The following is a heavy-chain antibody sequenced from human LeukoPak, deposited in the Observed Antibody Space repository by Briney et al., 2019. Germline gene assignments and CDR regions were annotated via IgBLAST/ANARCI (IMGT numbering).Heavy chain of an antibody. Sequence: NPGGSLRLSCAASGFTFSSYSMNWVRQAPGKGLEWVSSISSSSSYIYYADSVKGRFTISRDNAKNSLYLQMNSLRAEDTAVYYCARSEGYCSGGSRYVDAFDIWGQGTMVTVSS. CDR2: ISSSSSYI. CDR3: ARSEGYCSGGSRYVDAFDI. V-gene: IGHV3-21*01. CDR1: GFTFSSYS. J-gene: IGHJ3*02. D-gene: IGHD2-15*01.